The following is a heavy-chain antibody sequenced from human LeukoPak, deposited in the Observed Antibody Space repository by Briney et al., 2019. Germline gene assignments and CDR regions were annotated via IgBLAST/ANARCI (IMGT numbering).Heavy chain of an antibody. CDR1: GFTLYDYA. Sequence: PGGSLRLSCAASGFTLYDYAMHWVRQAPGKGREWVSGISWNSGSIGYADSVKGRFTISRDNAKNSLYLQMNSLRAEDTALYYCAKDIGAAADYWGQGTLVTVSS. D-gene: IGHD6-13*01. J-gene: IGHJ4*02. V-gene: IGHV3-9*01. CDR2: ISWNSGSI. CDR3: AKDIGAAADY.